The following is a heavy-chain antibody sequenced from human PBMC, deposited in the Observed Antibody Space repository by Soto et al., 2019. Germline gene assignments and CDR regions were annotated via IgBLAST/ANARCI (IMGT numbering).Heavy chain of an antibody. D-gene: IGHD6-19*01. CDR3: ARDDIPGRAVAIYGMDV. J-gene: IGHJ6*02. Sequence: QLQLVESGGGVVQPGRSLRLSCAASEFTFSNYGMHWVHQAPGKGLEWVAVIWYDGSNKYYADSVKGRFTISRDNSKNTLYLQMNSLRAEDTAVYYCARDDIPGRAVAIYGMDVWGQGTTVTVSS. V-gene: IGHV3-33*01. CDR2: IWYDGSNK. CDR1: EFTFSNYG.